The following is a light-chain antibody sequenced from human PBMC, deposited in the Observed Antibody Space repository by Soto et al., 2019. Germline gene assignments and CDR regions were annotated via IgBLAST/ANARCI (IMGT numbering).Light chain of an antibody. CDR1: QSIKSW. Sequence: DIQMTQSPSTLSASVGDRVTITCRASQSIKSWLAWYQQKPGTAPKLLIYDASTLESGVPSRFSGSGSGTEYTLTISSLQPDDFATFYCQQYDDYPRTFGGGTKVDIK. CDR2: DAS. J-gene: IGKJ4*01. V-gene: IGKV1-5*01. CDR3: QQYDDYPRT.